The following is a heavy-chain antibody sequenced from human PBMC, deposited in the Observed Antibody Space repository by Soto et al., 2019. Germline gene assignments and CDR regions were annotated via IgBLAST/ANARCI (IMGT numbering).Heavy chain of an antibody. J-gene: IGHJ4*02. Sequence: SGPTLVNPTQTLTLTCTFSGFSLSTYGVGVAWVRQPPGKALEWLALVYWDDDKRYSPSLETRLTITKDTSKKQVVLTMTNMNPADTGTYYCANRPGFSMSFDYWGQGAVVTVSS. D-gene: IGHD3-22*01. CDR2: VYWDDDK. V-gene: IGHV2-5*02. CDR1: GFSLSTYGVG. CDR3: ANRPGFSMSFDY.